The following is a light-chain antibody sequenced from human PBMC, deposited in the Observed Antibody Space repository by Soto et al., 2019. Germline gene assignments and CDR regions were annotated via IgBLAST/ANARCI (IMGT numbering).Light chain of an antibody. CDR1: QSLSGN. CDR2: RAS. Sequence: EIVMTQSPATLSVSPGERVTLSCRASQSLSGNLAWYQQKPGLAPRLLINRASTRATGIPARFSGSGSETEFTLTISSLQSEDFAVYYCQQYNNWPRTFGQGTQVEIK. V-gene: IGKV3-15*01. CDR3: QQYNNWPRT. J-gene: IGKJ1*01.